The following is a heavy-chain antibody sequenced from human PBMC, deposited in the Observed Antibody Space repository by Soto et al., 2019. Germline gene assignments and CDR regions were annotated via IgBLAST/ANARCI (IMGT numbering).Heavy chain of an antibody. D-gene: IGHD3-10*01. J-gene: IGHJ6*03. V-gene: IGHV1-2*02. Sequence: ASVKVSCKASGGTFSSYAISWVRQAPGQGLEWMGGINPNSGATNYAQKFQGRVTMTRDTSTSTAYMELSRLRSDDTAVYYCARDNLMPAMVRGVDYYYYYMDVWGKGTTVTVS. CDR1: GGTFSSYA. CDR3: ARDNLMPAMVRGVDYYYYYMDV. CDR2: INPNSGAT.